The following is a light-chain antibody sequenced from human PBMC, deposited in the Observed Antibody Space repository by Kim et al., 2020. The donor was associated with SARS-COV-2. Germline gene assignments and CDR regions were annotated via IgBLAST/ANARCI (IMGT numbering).Light chain of an antibody. CDR1: QSVSSSY. Sequence: SPGERATLSCRASQSVSSSYLAWYQQKPGQAPRLLIYVASSSATGIPDRFTGSGSGTDFTLTISRLGPEDFAVYYCLQYGISPLTFGGGTKVGIK. CDR3: LQYGISPLT. J-gene: IGKJ4*01. CDR2: VAS. V-gene: IGKV3-20*01.